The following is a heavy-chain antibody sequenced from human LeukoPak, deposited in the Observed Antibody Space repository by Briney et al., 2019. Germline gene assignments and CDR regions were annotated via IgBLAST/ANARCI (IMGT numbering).Heavy chain of an antibody. J-gene: IGHJ4*02. CDR1: GFTFADYG. V-gene: IGHV3-49*04. CDR2: IRSNTYGGIT. Sequence: GGSLRLSCTASGFTFADYGLTWVRQAPGKGLEWVGLIRSNTYGGITESAASVKGRFSISRDDSEDIAYLQMNSLKIEDTALSYCTTYRAYCSGGACYRHLEYWGQGTLVTVSS. CDR3: TTYRAYCSGGACYRHLEY. D-gene: IGHD2-15*01.